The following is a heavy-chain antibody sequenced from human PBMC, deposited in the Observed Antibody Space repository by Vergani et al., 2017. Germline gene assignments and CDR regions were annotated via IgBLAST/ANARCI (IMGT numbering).Heavy chain of an antibody. CDR3: ARHTTYTDS. V-gene: IGHV5-51*01. Sequence: EVELVQSGPEMRKPGESLKIFCKGSEYSFGNYWIGWVRRMPGKGLEWMGIIYPADSDTRYSPSFQGQVTISADKSISTAFLQWDSLKASDTALYYCARHTTYTDSWGQGTLVTVSS. CDR2: IYPADSDT. CDR1: EYSFGNYW. J-gene: IGHJ4*02. D-gene: IGHD1-1*01.